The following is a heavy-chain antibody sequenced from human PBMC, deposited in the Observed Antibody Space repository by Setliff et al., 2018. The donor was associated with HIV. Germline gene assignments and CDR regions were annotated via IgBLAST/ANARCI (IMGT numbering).Heavy chain of an antibody. CDR1: GVSITTDGYF. D-gene: IGHD2-21*02. J-gene: IGHJ4*02. V-gene: IGHV4-31*03. CDR3: AGGRYFRDISDSRFDF. Sequence: SETLSLTCSVSGVSITTDGYFWSWIRHYPGKGLERIGYMYHTGNTYSNPSLASRLVMSLDPSKNQFSLKLNSMTAADTAMFYCAGGRYFRDISDSRFDFWGQGMLVTVSS. CDR2: MYHTGNT.